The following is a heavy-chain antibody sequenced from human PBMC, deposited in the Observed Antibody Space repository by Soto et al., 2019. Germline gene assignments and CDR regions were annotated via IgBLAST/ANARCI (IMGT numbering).Heavy chain of an antibody. CDR1: GGTFSSYT. V-gene: IGHV1-69*08. CDR2: IIPILGIA. J-gene: IGHJ4*02. Sequence: QVQLVQSGAEVKKPGSSVKVSCKASGGTFSSYTISWVRQAPGQGLEWMGRIIPILGIANYAQKFQGRVTITADKSTSTAYMELSSLRSEDTAVHYCARDAGYSRDFDYWGQGTLVTVSS. CDR3: ARDAGYSRDFDY. D-gene: IGHD6-13*01.